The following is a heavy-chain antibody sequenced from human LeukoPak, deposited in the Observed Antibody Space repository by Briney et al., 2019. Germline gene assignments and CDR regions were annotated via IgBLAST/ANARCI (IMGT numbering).Heavy chain of an antibody. CDR2: ISSNGGST. CDR1: GFTFGSYA. D-gene: IGHD1-26*01. Sequence: GGSLRLSCAASGFTFGSYAMHWVRQAPGKGLEYVSAISSNGGSTYYANSVKGRFTISRDNSKNTLYLQMGSLRAEDMAVYYCARDYSGSYGDAFDIWGQGTMVTVSS. V-gene: IGHV3-64*01. J-gene: IGHJ3*02. CDR3: ARDYSGSYGDAFDI.